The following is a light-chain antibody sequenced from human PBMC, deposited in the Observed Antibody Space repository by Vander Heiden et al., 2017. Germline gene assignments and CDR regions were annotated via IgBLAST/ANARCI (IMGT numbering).Light chain of an antibody. CDR1: QDISNY. J-gene: IGKJ5*01. V-gene: IGKV1-27*01. CDR3: QKYNSDPIT. Sequence: DTQMTQSLSSLSASVGDRVTITCRASQDISNYLAWYQQKPGKVPKLLIFAASALQSGVPSRFSGSGSGTDFTLTISSLQPEDVATYYCQKYNSDPITFGQGTRLEIK. CDR2: AAS.